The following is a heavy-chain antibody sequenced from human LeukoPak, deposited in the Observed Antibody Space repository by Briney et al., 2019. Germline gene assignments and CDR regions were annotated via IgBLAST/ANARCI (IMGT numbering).Heavy chain of an antibody. CDR2: INSDGSSI. V-gene: IGHV3-74*01. CDR1: GFTFSSYW. CDR3: ARVSHYGSGSYDY. D-gene: IGHD3-10*01. Sequence: GGSLRLSCAASGFTFSSYWMHWVRKVPEKRLVWVSRINSDGSSIDYADSVKGRFTISRDNAKNTLYLQMDSLRAEDTAVYYCARVSHYGSGSYDYWGQGTLVTVSS. J-gene: IGHJ4*02.